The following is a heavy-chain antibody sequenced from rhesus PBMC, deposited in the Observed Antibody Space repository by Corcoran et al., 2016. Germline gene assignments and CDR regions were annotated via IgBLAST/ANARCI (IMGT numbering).Heavy chain of an antibody. V-gene: IGHV4-76*01. Sequence: QVQLQESGPGLVKPSATLSLTCAVSAGSLIGGSDWSWIRPPPGKGLEWSGYIYGSSEDTNYKPSLKNRVTISKDASKNQFSLKLSSVTAADTAVYYCARRYIAGTTNFYDYWGQGVLVTVSS. D-gene: IGHD1-20*01. J-gene: IGHJ4*01. CDR2: IYGSSEDT. CDR1: AGSLIGGSD. CDR3: ARRYIAGTTNFYDY.